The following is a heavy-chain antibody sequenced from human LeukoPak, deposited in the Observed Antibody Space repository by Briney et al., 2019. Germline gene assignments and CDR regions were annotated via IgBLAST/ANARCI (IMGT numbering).Heavy chain of an antibody. D-gene: IGHD6-13*01. CDR1: EYTFTGYY. J-gene: IGHJ4*02. Sequence: GASVKVSCKASEYTFTGYYMHWVRQAPGQGLEWMGWINPNSGGTNYAQKFQGRVTMTRDTSISTAYMELGRLRSDDTAVYYCARDLGIAAAGSWGQGTLVTVSS. CDR3: ARDLGIAAAGS. V-gene: IGHV1-2*02. CDR2: INPNSGGT.